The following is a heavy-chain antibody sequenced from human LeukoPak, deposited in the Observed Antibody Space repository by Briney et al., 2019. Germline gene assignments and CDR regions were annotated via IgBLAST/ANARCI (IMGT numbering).Heavy chain of an antibody. V-gene: IGHV4-59*08. J-gene: IGHJ6*02. Sequence: SETLSLTCTVSGGSISSYYWSWLRQPPGKGLEWIGYIYYSGSTNYNPSLKSRVTISVDTSKNQFSLKLSSVTAADTAVYYCARQSYPYGMDVWGQGTTVTVSS. D-gene: IGHD1-26*01. CDR2: IYYSGST. CDR1: GGSISSYY. CDR3: ARQSYPYGMDV.